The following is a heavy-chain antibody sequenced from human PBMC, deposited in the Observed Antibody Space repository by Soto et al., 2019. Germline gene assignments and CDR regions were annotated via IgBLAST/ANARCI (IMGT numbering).Heavy chain of an antibody. D-gene: IGHD3-16*01. V-gene: IGHV1-69*01. J-gene: IGHJ5*02. CDR1: GGTFSMYG. CDR2: IIPISGTP. CDR3: ARAAYTSMATQWFDP. Sequence: QVQLVQSGAEVKKPGSSVKVSCKASGGTFSMYGISWVRQAPGQGLEWMGGIIPISGTPNYAQKFQGRVTITADESTSTGYMELSSLRSEDTAVYYCARAAYTSMATQWFDPWGQGTLVTVSS.